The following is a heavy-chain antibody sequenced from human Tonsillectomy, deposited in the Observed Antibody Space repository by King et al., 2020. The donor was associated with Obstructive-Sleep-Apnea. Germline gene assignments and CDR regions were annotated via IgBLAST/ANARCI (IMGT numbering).Heavy chain of an antibody. Sequence: QLVQSGAEVKKPGSSVKVSCKASGGTFSSYAISWVRQAPGQGPEWMGGIIPMLDMANYAQKFQGSVTITADKSTSTAYMELSSLRSEDTAVYYCARDPWNHPDYYYGMDVWGQGATVTVSS. J-gene: IGHJ6*02. CDR2: IIPMLDMA. CDR1: GGTFSSYA. D-gene: IGHD1-1*01. CDR3: ARDPWNHPDYYYGMDV. V-gene: IGHV1-69*09.